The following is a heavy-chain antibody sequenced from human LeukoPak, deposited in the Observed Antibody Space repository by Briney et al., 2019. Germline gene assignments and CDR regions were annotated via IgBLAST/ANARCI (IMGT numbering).Heavy chain of an antibody. CDR2: ISAYNGNT. V-gene: IGHV1-18*01. CDR3: ARDPRILGPYYYMDV. CDR1: GYTFTSYG. J-gene: IGHJ6*03. Sequence: ASVKVSCKASGYTFTSYGISWVRQAPGQGLEWMGWISAYNGNTNYAQKLQGRVTMTTDTSTSTAYMELRSLRSDDTAVYYCARDPRILGPYYYMDVWGKGTTVTVSS. D-gene: IGHD2/OR15-2a*01.